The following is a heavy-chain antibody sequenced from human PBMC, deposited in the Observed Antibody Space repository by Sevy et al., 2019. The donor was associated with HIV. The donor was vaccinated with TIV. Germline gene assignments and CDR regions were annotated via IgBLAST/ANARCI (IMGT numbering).Heavy chain of an antibody. CDR1: VGPITSYY. Sequence: SETLSLTCTVSVGPITSYYWTWIRQPPGKGLEWIGYIHYSWRTNYNPSLKSRVTISVDTSKNQFSLKLSSVTAADTAVYYCAREATGAFDRWGQGTLVTVSS. D-gene: IGHD5-12*01. J-gene: IGHJ4*02. CDR2: IHYSWRT. CDR3: AREATGAFDR. V-gene: IGHV4-59*01.